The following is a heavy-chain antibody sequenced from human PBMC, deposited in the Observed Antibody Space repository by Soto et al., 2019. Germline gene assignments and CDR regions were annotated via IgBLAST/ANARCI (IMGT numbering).Heavy chain of an antibody. Sequence: SETLSLTCTVSGGSISSGGYYWSGIRQHPGKGLEWIGYIYYSGSTYYNPSLKSRVTISVDTSKNQFSLKLSSVTAADTAVYYCARLAEEAAELFDPWGQGTLVTVSS. D-gene: IGHD6-13*01. CDR2: IYYSGST. V-gene: IGHV4-31*03. CDR3: ARLAEEAAELFDP. J-gene: IGHJ5*02. CDR1: GGSISSGGYY.